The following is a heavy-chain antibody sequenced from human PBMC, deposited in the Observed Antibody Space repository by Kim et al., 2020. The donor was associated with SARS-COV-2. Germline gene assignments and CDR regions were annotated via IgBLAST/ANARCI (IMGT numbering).Heavy chain of an antibody. J-gene: IGHJ6*02. D-gene: IGHD2-8*02. CDR3: ARHWWGGLYYYYGMDV. V-gene: IGHV5-51*01. CDR1: GYSFTSYW. CDR2: IYPGDSDT. Sequence: GESLKISCKGSGYSFTSYWIGWVRQMPGKGLEWMGIIYPGDSDTRYSPSFQCQVTISADKSISTAYLQWSSLKASDTAMYYCARHWWGGLYYYYGMDVWGQGTTVTVSS.